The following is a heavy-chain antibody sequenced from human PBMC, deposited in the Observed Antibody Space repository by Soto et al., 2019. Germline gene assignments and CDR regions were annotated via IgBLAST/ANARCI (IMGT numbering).Heavy chain of an antibody. CDR1: GGSISSSSYY. Sequence: SETLSLTCTVSGGSISSSSYYWGWIRQPPGKGLEWIGSIYYSGSTYYNPSLKSRVTISVDTSKTQLSLKLSSVTAADTAVYYCARVVLVPAAMWWFDPWGQGTLVTVSS. CDR3: ARVVLVPAAMWWFDP. D-gene: IGHD2-2*01. CDR2: IYYSGST. J-gene: IGHJ5*02. V-gene: IGHV4-39*07.